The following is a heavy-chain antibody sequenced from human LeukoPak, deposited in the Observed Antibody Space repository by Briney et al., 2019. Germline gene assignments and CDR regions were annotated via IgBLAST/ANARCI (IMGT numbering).Heavy chain of an antibody. V-gene: IGHV3-11*01. Sequence: GGSLRLSCAASGFTSSDYYMSWIRQAPGKGLEWVSYISSSGSTIYYADSVKGRFTISRDNAKNSLYLQMNSLRAEDTAVYYCARDRQMATITLNFDYWGQGILVTVSS. CDR1: GFTSSDYY. D-gene: IGHD5-24*01. CDR2: ISSSGSTI. J-gene: IGHJ4*02. CDR3: ARDRQMATITLNFDY.